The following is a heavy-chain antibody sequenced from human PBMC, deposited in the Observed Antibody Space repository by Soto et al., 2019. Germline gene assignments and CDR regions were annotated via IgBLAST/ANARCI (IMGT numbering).Heavy chain of an antibody. J-gene: IGHJ4*02. CDR3: AKSPPFLMTKVLTRGETTSY. CDR2: ISGSGGST. Sequence: GGSLRLSCAASGFTFSSYAMSWVRQAPGKGLEWVSAISGSGGSTYYADSVKGRFTISRDNSKNKLYLQMNRLRAEDTAVYYCAKSPPFLMTKVLTRGETTSYWGQGTLVTVSS. CDR1: GFTFSSYA. V-gene: IGHV3-23*01. D-gene: IGHD3-16*01.